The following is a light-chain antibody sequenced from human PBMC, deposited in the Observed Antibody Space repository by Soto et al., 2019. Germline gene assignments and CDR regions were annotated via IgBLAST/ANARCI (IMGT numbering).Light chain of an antibody. J-gene: IGLJ1*01. CDR2: EVS. CDR1: SSDVGGYNY. V-gene: IGLV2-14*01. CDR3: SSYTSSTFYV. Sequence: QSVLTQPASVSGSPGQSITISCTGTSSDVGGYNYVSWYQQHPGKAPKLMIYEVSNRPSGVSNRFSGSKSGNTASLTISGLRAEDEADYYCSSYTSSTFYVFGTGTKVT.